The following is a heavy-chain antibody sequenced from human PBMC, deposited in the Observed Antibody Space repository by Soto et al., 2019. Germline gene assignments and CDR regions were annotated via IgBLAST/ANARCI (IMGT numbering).Heavy chain of an antibody. Sequence: PSETLSLTCTVSGGSISSGGYYWSWIRQHPGKGLEWIGYIYYSGSTYYNPSLKSRVTISVDTSKNQFSLKLSSVTAADTAVYYCARDVRQQQLDHGNWFDPWGQGTLVTVSS. CDR3: ARDVRQQQLDHGNWFDP. CDR2: IYYSGST. J-gene: IGHJ5*02. CDR1: GGSISSGGYY. D-gene: IGHD6-13*01. V-gene: IGHV4-31*03.